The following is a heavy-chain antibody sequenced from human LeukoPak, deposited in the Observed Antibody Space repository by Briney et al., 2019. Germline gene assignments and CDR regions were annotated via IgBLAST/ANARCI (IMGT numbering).Heavy chain of an antibody. D-gene: IGHD2-15*01. V-gene: IGHV4-59*08. Sequence: SETLSLTCTVSGVSISNHYSSWIRQPPGKGLEWIGYIYYTGNTNYNPTLKSRVTISEDTSKNQVSLKLSSVTAADTAVYYCVRHSRVVAFDYWGQGNLVTVSS. CDR2: IYYTGNT. CDR1: GVSISNHY. CDR3: VRHSRVVAFDY. J-gene: IGHJ4*02.